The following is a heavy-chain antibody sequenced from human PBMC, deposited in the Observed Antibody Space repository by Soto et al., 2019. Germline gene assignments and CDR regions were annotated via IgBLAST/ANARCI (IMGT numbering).Heavy chain of an antibody. CDR2: ISWNSGSI. V-gene: IGHV3-9*01. CDR3: AKERQRGIAVADAPFDY. CDR1: GFTFDDYA. Sequence: GGSLRLSCAASGFTFDDYAMHWVRQAPGKGLEWVSGISWNSGSIGYADSVKGRFTISRDNAKNSLYLQMNSLRAEDTALYYCAKERQRGIAVADAPFDYWGQGTLVTVSS. D-gene: IGHD6-19*01. J-gene: IGHJ4*02.